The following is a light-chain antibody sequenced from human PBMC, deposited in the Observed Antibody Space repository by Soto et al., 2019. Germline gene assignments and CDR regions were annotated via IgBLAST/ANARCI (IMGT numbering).Light chain of an antibody. V-gene: IGLV2-14*01. CDR3: CSYTSSSIRV. CDR2: EVL. J-gene: IGLJ3*02. Sequence: QSVLTQPASVSGSPGQSITISCTGTSSDVGGYNHVSWYQQHPGKAPKLIIYEVLNRPSGVSNRLSGSKSGNTASLTISGLQADDEADYYCCSYTSSSIRVFGGGTKLTVL. CDR1: SSDVGGYNH.